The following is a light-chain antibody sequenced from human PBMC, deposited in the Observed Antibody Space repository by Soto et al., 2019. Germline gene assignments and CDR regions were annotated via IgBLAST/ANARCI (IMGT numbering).Light chain of an antibody. V-gene: IGKV1-5*03. Sequence: DIQMTQSPSTLSGSVGDRVTMTCRASQTISSWLAWYQQKPGKAPKLLIYKASTLKIGVPSRFSGSGSGTDFTLSINGLQPEDFATYYCQQTYSSPRTFGQGTKVDIK. CDR2: KAS. CDR1: QTISSW. CDR3: QQTYSSPRT. J-gene: IGKJ1*01.